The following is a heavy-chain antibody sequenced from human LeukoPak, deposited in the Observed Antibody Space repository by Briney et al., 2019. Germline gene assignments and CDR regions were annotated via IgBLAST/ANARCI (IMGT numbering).Heavy chain of an antibody. CDR1: GYSFTNYW. V-gene: IGHV5-51*01. D-gene: IGHD4-23*01. J-gene: IGHJ4*02. Sequence: GESLKIFCKGSGYSFTNYWIGWVRQMPGKGLEWMGIIYPGDSDTRYSPYFQVQVTISADQSIRVAYLQWSSLKASDSAIYYCARQMTTVVDYIDYWGQGTLVTVSS. CDR2: IYPGDSDT. CDR3: ARQMTTVVDYIDY.